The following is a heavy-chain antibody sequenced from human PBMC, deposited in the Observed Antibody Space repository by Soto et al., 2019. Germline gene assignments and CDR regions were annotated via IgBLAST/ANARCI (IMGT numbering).Heavy chain of an antibody. D-gene: IGHD3-10*01. V-gene: IGHV1-69*08. Sequence: QVQLVQSGAEVRKPGSSVKVSCKASGGTFSSHSMSWVRQAPGQGLEWMGRIIPILGTTNYAQKFQGRVTVTADKCTSTAYMELSSLRSDDTALYYCARGPNPYYSGSGHYYFDYWGQGTLVTGSS. J-gene: IGHJ4*02. CDR3: ARGPNPYYSGSGHYYFDY. CDR1: GGTFSSHS. CDR2: IIPILGTT.